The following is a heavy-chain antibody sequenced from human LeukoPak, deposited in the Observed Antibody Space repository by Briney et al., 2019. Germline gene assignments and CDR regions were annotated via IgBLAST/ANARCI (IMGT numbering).Heavy chain of an antibody. CDR1: RYTLTGYY. D-gene: IGHD2/OR15-2a*01. Sequence: GASVKVSCKASRYTLTGYYIHWVRQATGRELEWMGWINPNGDGTKYAQNFQGRVTVTRDTSTSTAYMELSRLRADDMAVYYCARATCNTDCAGFDPWGQGTLVTVSS. CDR2: INPNGDGT. J-gene: IGHJ5*02. CDR3: ARATCNTDCAGFDP. V-gene: IGHV1-2*02.